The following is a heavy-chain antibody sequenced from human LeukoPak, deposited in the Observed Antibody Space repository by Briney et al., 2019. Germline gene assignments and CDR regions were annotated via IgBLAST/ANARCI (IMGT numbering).Heavy chain of an antibody. Sequence: GESLKISGRGFGYSFTGYWIGWVGKMPGKALEWRGIIYPGDSDTRYSPSFQGQVTISADKSISTAYLQWSSLKASDTAMYYCARGKKYSIPFDYWGQGTLVTVSS. J-gene: IGHJ4*02. CDR2: IYPGDSDT. V-gene: IGHV5-51*01. D-gene: IGHD5-18*01. CDR3: ARGKKYSIPFDY. CDR1: GYSFTGYW.